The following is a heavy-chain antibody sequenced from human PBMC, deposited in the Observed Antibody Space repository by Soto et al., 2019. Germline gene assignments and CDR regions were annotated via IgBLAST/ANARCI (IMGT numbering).Heavy chain of an antibody. J-gene: IGHJ5*02. CDR3: ASIDHGSES. D-gene: IGHD1-26*01. Sequence: GGSLRLSCAASGVVFRNHWMSWVRRAPGKGLEWLANINQDGSGRYHADSVKGRFTISRDNAENSPYLQMIGLRVEDTAVYYCASIDHGSESWGQGTLVTVSS. CDR1: GVVFRNHW. CDR2: INQDGSGR. V-gene: IGHV3-7*01.